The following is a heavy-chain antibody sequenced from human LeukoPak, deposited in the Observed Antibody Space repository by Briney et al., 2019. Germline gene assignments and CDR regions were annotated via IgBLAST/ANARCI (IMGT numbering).Heavy chain of an antibody. J-gene: IGHJ6*03. CDR2: IYYSGSA. Sequence: PSETLSLTCTVSGGSISSYYWSWIRQPPGKGLEWIGYIYYSGSANYNPPLKSRVSMSVDTSKNQFSLKLSSVTAADTAVYYCVGLRFPPSGYYYMDVWGKGTTVTVSS. V-gene: IGHV4-59*01. CDR1: GGSISSYY. D-gene: IGHD3-10*01. CDR3: VGLRFPPSGYYYMDV.